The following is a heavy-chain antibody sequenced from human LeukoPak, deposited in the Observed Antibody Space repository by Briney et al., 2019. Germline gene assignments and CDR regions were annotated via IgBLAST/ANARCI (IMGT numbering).Heavy chain of an antibody. Sequence: PSETLSLTCAVYGGSFSDYYWSWIRQPPGKGLEWIGEINHSGSTNYNPSLKSRVTISVDTSKNQFSLKLSSVTAADTAVYYCARGRPEESGWFDPWGQGTLVTVSS. V-gene: IGHV4-34*01. J-gene: IGHJ5*02. CDR2: INHSGST. CDR3: ARGRPEESGWFDP. D-gene: IGHD2/OR15-2a*01. CDR1: GGSFSDYY.